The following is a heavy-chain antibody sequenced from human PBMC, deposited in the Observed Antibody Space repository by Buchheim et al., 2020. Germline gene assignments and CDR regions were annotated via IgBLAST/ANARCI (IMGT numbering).Heavy chain of an antibody. CDR3: VRDMYGSGDY. Sequence: EVQLVESGGGLVQPGGSLRLSCSAPGFPFIIYWMHWFRQAPGKGLAWVSHINREGPTTNYAASVRGRFTLPRDNGNNTLYLQMNNLRAEDTAVYYCVRDMYGSGDYWGQGTL. J-gene: IGHJ4*02. V-gene: IGHV3-74*01. CDR1: GFPFIIYW. CDR2: INREGPTT. D-gene: IGHD3-10*01.